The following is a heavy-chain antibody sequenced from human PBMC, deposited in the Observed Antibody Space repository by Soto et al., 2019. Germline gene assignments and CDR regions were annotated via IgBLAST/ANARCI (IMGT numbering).Heavy chain of an antibody. CDR1: GYTFTGYY. Sequence: ASVKVSCKASGYTFTGYYMHWVRQAPGQGLEWMGWINPNSGGTNYAQKFQGWVTMTRDTSISTAYMELSRLRSDDTAVYYCARDQSAQRVPNYSFDSWGQGTLVTVSS. D-gene: IGHD6-25*01. CDR2: INPNSGGT. CDR3: ARDQSAQRVPNYSFDS. J-gene: IGHJ4*02. V-gene: IGHV1-2*04.